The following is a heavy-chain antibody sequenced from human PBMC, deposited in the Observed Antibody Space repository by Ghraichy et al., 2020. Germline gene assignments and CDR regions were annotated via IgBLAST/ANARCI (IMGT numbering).Heavy chain of an antibody. V-gene: IGHV3-21*01. J-gene: IGHJ4*02. D-gene: IGHD4-23*01. CDR3: ARVRVMTTVVSANDY. CDR1: GFTFGDYT. Sequence: GGSLRLSCAASGFTFGDYTMNWFRQAPKKGLEWVSSISASSDYKFYADSVKGRFTISRDNAKNSLSLQMNSLRAEDTAVYYCARVRVMTTVVSANDYWGQGPLGTVTS. CDR2: ISASSDYK.